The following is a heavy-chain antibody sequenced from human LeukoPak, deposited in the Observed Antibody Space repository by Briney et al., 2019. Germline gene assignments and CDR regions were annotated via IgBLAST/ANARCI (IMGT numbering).Heavy chain of an antibody. CDR1: GYTFTGYY. V-gene: IGHV1-2*02. CDR3: ARDGAVNTFDY. Sequence: GASVKVSCKASGYTFTGYYVHWVRQAPGQGLEWVGWINPNSGDTRYIQKFQGRVTMTRDTSISTAYVELIRLRSDDTAVYYCARDGAVNTFDYWGQGTLVAVSS. J-gene: IGHJ4*02. D-gene: IGHD1-26*01. CDR2: INPNSGDT.